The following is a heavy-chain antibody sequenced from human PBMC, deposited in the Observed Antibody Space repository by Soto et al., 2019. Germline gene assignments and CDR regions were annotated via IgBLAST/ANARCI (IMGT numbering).Heavy chain of an antibody. CDR3: ARGRSRNSTTVTTYYFDY. D-gene: IGHD4-17*01. CDR2: INHSGST. V-gene: IGHV4-34*01. J-gene: IGHJ4*02. CDR1: GGSFSGYY. Sequence: PSETLSLTCAVYGGSFSGYYWSWIRQPPGKGLEWIGEINHSGSTNYNPSLKSRVTISVDTSKNQFSLKLSSVTTADTAVYYCARGRSRNSTTVTTYYFDYWGQGTLVTVSS.